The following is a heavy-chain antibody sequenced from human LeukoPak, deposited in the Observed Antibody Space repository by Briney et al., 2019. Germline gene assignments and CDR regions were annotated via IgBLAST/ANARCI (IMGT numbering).Heavy chain of an antibody. CDR1: GGSISSSSYY. CDR3: ARQTSGSGWYYFDY. J-gene: IGHJ4*02. CDR2: IYYSGST. Sequence: SETLSLTCTGSGGSISSSSYYWGWIRQPPGKGLEWIGSIYYSGSTYYNPSLKSRVTISVDTSKNQFSLKLSSVTAADTAVYYCARQTSGSGWYYFDYWGQGTLVTVSS. V-gene: IGHV4-39*01. D-gene: IGHD6-19*01.